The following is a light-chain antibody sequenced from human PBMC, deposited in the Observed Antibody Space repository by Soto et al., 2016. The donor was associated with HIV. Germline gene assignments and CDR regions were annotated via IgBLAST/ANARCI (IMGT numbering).Light chain of an antibody. J-gene: IGLJ1*01. CDR1: SLRSYY. V-gene: IGLV3-19*01. CDR3: LSRNNINSHNYV. Sequence: SSELTQDPAVSVALGQTVTIRCQGDSLRSYYASWYQQKPGHAPLLVISGNKRPSGIPDRFSGSSSGNPASLTITGAQAEDEADYYCLSRNNINSHNYVFGTGTRVTV. CDR2: GN.